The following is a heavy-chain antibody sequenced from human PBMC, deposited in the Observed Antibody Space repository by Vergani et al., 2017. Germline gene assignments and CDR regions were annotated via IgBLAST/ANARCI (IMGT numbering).Heavy chain of an antibody. Sequence: QLQLQESVPGLVKPSETLSLTCTVSGGSISSSSYYWGWIRQPPGKGLEWIGSIYYSGSTYYNPSLKSRVTISVDTSKNQFSLKLSSVTAADTAVYYCARSVGGYQLLWFDPWGQGTLVTVSS. CDR3: ARSVGGYQLLWFDP. V-gene: IGHV4-39*01. J-gene: IGHJ5*02. CDR2: IYYSGST. CDR1: GGSISSSSYY. D-gene: IGHD2-2*01.